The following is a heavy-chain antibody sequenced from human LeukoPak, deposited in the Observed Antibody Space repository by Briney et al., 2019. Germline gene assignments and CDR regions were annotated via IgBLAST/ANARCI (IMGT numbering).Heavy chain of an antibody. Sequence: GGSLRLSCTVSGFTVSSNSMSWVRQAPGKGLEWVSFIYSDNTHYSDSVKGRFTISRDNSKNTLYLQMNSLRAEDTAVYYCARASTGGGILSSFDYWGQGTLVTVSS. D-gene: IGHD1-26*01. CDR2: IYSDNT. V-gene: IGHV3-53*01. CDR1: GFTVSSNS. CDR3: ARASTGGGILSSFDY. J-gene: IGHJ4*02.